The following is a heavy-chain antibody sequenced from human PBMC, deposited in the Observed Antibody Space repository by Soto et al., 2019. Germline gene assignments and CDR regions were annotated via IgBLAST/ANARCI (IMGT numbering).Heavy chain of an antibody. CDR2: IIPILGIA. CDR1: GGTFSSYT. D-gene: IGHD5-18*01. V-gene: IGHV1-69*04. Sequence: SVKVSCKASGGTFSSYTISLVRQAPGQGLEWMGRIIPILGIANYAQKFQGRVTITADKSKNTLYLQMNSLRAEDTAVYYCAKDPEVDTATAKIFDYWGQGTLVTVSS. CDR3: AKDPEVDTATAKIFDY. J-gene: IGHJ4*02.